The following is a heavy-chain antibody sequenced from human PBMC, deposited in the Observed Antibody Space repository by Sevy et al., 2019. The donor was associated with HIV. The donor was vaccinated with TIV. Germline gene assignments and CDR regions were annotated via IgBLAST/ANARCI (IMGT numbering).Heavy chain of an antibody. CDR3: ARDLALWFGELIAGTYYYYGMDV. Sequence: GGSLRLSCAASGFTFSSYSMNWVRQAPGKGLEWVSSISSSSSYIYYADSVKGRLTISRDNAKNSLYLQMNSLRAEDTAVYYCARDLALWFGELIAGTYYYYGMDVWGQGTTVTVSS. CDR2: ISSSSSYI. V-gene: IGHV3-21*01. CDR1: GFTFSSYS. J-gene: IGHJ6*02. D-gene: IGHD3-10*01.